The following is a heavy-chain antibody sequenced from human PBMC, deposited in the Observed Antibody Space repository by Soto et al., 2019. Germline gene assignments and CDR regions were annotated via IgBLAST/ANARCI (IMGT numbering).Heavy chain of an antibody. V-gene: IGHV5-10-1*01. CDR3: ARPLGYCSGGSCQNYYYYGMEV. CDR1: GYSFTSYW. D-gene: IGHD2-15*01. Sequence: GESLKISCKGSGYSFTSYWISWVRQMPGKGLEWMGRIDPSDSYTNYSPSFQGHVTISADKSISTAYLRWSSLKASDTVMYYCARPLGYCSGGSCQNYYYYGMEVWGQCTMATVAS. CDR2: IDPSDSYT. J-gene: IGHJ6*01.